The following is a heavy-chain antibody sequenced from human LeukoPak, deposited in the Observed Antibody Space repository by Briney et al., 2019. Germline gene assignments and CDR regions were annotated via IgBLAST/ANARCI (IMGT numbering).Heavy chain of an antibody. V-gene: IGHV1-46*01. Sequence: ASVKVSCKASGYTFTGYYMHWVRQAPGQGLEWMGIINPSGGSTSYSQKSQGRVTMTRDTSTSTVYMELSSLRSEDTAVYFCARGGDYRNSYYYYMDVWGKGTTVTISS. J-gene: IGHJ6*03. D-gene: IGHD4-17*01. CDR1: GYTFTGYY. CDR3: ARGGDYRNSYYYYMDV. CDR2: INPSGGST.